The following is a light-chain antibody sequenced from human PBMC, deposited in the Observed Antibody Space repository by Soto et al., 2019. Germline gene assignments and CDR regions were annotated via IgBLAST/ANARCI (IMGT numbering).Light chain of an antibody. CDR3: QQYNNWPPST. CDR2: GAS. V-gene: IGKV3-15*01. J-gene: IGKJ5*01. Sequence: EIVMTQSPATLSVSPRERATLSCRASQSVSSNLAWYQQKPGQAPTLLIYGASTRATGIPARLSGSGSGTEFTLTISILQSEDVAVYYCQQYNNWPPSTCGQGTRLEIK. CDR1: QSVSSN.